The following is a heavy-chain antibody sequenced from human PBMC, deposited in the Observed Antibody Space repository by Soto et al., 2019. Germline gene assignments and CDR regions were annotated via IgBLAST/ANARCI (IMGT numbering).Heavy chain of an antibody. CDR1: GGTFSSYA. CDR2: IIPIFGTA. J-gene: IGHJ6*02. V-gene: IGHV1-69*13. CDR3: ATGVGDTHYYYSGMDV. D-gene: IGHD1-26*01. Sequence: SVKVSCKASGGTFSSYAISWVRQAPGQGLEWMGGIIPIFGTANYAQKFQGRVTITADESTSTAYMELSSLRSEDTAVYYCATGVGDTHYYYSGMDVWGQGTTVTVSS.